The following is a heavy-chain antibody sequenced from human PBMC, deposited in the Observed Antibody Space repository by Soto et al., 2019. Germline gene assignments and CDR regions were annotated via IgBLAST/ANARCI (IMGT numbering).Heavy chain of an antibody. V-gene: IGHV1-2*02. D-gene: IGHD5-18*01. Sequence: QVYLVQSGAEVRRPGASVKVSCTAFGYILTGYSLHWVRQAPGQGLEWMGWIDPNSGATNSAERFHGRVSMTRDTSNSAADLELSSLRSDDTAVYYCARGYGSSPNMELRFGMDVWGQGTTISVSS. CDR3: ARGYGSSPNMELRFGMDV. CDR1: GYILTGYS. J-gene: IGHJ6*02. CDR2: IDPNSGAT.